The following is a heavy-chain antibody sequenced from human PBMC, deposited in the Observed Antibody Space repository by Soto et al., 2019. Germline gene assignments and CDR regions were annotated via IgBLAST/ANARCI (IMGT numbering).Heavy chain of an antibody. V-gene: IGHV1-18*01. J-gene: IGHJ4*01. CDR1: GQTSTHNG. Sequence: GASVKVSCKASGQTSTHNGISWVLRAPGQGLEWMGWININRGDVNHAPKFQGRVTLTTDTSTTTAYMELRSLRLDDTALYFCATDDMNRGRFDYWGHGTLVTVSS. CDR3: ATDDMNRGRFDY. CDR2: ININRGDV.